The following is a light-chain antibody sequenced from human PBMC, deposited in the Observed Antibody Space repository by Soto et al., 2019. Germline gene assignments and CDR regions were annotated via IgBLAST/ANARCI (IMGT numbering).Light chain of an antibody. CDR2: GAS. J-gene: IGKJ5*01. Sequence: EIVLTQSPGTLSLSPGERATLSCRASQSVSSSYLAWYQQKPGQAPRLLIYGASSRATGIPDRFSGSGSGTDFTLTISRLEPEDFAVYYGQQYGSSSITCGQGPRLEIK. CDR1: QSVSSSY. V-gene: IGKV3-20*01. CDR3: QQYGSSSIT.